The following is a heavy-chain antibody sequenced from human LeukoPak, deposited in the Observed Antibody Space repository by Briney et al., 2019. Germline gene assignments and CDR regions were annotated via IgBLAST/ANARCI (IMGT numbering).Heavy chain of an antibody. CDR1: GYTFTGYY. J-gene: IGHJ4*02. CDR2: INPSGGST. V-gene: IGHV1-46*01. CDR3: ATGLVRYFDWLSILDY. D-gene: IGHD3-9*01. Sequence: ASVKVSCKASGYTFTGYYMHWVRQAPGQGLEWMGIINPSGGSTIYAQKFQGRVTMTEDTSTDTAYMELSSLRSEDTAVYYCATGLVRYFDWLSILDYWGQGTLVTVSS.